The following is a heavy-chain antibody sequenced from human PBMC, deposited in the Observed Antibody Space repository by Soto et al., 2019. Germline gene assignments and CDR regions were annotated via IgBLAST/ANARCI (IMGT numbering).Heavy chain of an antibody. V-gene: IGHV1-3*01. Sequence: VASVKVSCKASGYTFTSYAMHWVRQAPGQRLEWMGWINAGNGNTKYSQKFQGRVTITRDTSASTAYMELSSLRSEDTAVYYCATWGTIFGVVRMYYFDYWGQGTLVTVSS. CDR1: GYTFTSYA. D-gene: IGHD3-3*01. CDR2: INAGNGNT. J-gene: IGHJ4*02. CDR3: ATWGTIFGVVRMYYFDY.